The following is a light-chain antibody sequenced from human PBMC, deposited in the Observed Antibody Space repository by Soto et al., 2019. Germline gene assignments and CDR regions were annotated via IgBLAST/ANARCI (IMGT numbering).Light chain of an antibody. Sequence: DILLTQSPATLSLSLGDRATLTCRASQSISTWLAWYQQKPGKAPKLLIYDASTLASGVPARFSGRGSGTEFTLTISSLQPEDFATYYCQQYNTCPRTFGQGTKVDIK. CDR1: QSISTW. V-gene: IGKV1-5*01. CDR3: QQYNTCPRT. J-gene: IGKJ1*01. CDR2: DAS.